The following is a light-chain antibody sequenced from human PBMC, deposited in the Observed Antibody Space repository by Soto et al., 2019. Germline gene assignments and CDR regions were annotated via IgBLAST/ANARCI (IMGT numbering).Light chain of an antibody. CDR1: INDVGGYNY. CDR3: MSYAGGNRFV. CDR2: QVT. Sequence: QSVLTQPPSASVSPGQSVTISCAGTINDVGGYNYVSWYQQHPGKVPQLMIYQVTKRPSGVPDRFSASKSDTTASLTISGLQAEDEGDYYCMSYAGGNRFVFGTG. V-gene: IGLV2-8*01. J-gene: IGLJ1*01.